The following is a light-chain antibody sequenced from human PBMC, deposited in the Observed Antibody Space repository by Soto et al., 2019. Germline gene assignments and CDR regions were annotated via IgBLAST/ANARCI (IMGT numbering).Light chain of an antibody. J-gene: IGKJ2*01. CDR1: QSVGSN. CDR2: GAS. CDR3: QQYTNWPYT. Sequence: EIVMTQSPATLSVSPGERASLSCRASQSVGSNLAWYQQTAAQAPRLLIYGASTRATGIPARFSGSGSGTESTLTISSLQSEDFAVYSCQQYTNWPYTFGQGTNLEIK. V-gene: IGKV3-15*01.